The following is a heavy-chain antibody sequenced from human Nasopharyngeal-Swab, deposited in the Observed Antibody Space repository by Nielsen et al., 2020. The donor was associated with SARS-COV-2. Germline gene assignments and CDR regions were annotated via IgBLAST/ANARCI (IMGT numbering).Heavy chain of an antibody. Sequence: GESLKISCAASGFSFSTYWMDWVRQASGKGLEWVGRIRSKGNSYATEYAASVEGRFTISRDDSKNTAYLQMNSLMTEDTAVYYCSRCGGSCYTGKDYWGQGTLVTVSS. D-gene: IGHD2-15*01. CDR3: SRCGGSCYTGKDY. J-gene: IGHJ4*02. V-gene: IGHV3-73*01. CDR1: GFSFSTYW. CDR2: IRSKGNSYAT.